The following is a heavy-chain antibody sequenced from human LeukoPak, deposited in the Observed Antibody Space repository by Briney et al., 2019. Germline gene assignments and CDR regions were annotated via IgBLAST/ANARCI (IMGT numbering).Heavy chain of an antibody. J-gene: IGHJ4*02. V-gene: IGHV4-61*10. CDR1: GGSVSSGSYY. CDR2: IYSSGST. D-gene: IGHD3-16*01. CDR3: ARGGVLKSVDY. Sequence: SETLSLTCTVSGGSVSSGSYYWSWIRQPAGKGLEWIGRIYSSGSTNYSPSLKSRVTISLDTSKNQFSLRLSSATAADTAVYYCARGGVLKSVDYWGQGTLVTVSS.